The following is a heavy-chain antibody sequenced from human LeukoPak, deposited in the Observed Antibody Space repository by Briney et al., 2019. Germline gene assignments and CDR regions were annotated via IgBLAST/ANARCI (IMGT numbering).Heavy chain of an antibody. CDR1: GYTFTSYD. Sequence: ASVKVSCKASGYTFTSYDINWVRQATGQGLEWMGWMNANSGNTGYPQKFQGRVTMTRNTSISTAYMELNSLKSEDTAVYYCVRALAVPGLNWFDPWGQGTLVTVSS. D-gene: IGHD6-19*01. V-gene: IGHV1-8*01. J-gene: IGHJ5*02. CDR2: MNANSGNT. CDR3: VRALAVPGLNWFDP.